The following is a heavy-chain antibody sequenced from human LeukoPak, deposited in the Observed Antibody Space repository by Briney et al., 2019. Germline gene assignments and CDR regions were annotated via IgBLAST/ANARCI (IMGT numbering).Heavy chain of an antibody. D-gene: IGHD6-19*01. V-gene: IGHV3-23*01. CDR3: AKDDLPGIAVAGPYYFDY. CDR1: GFTFSSYA. J-gene: IGHJ4*02. CDR2: ISGSSGST. Sequence: GGSLRLSCAASGFTFSSYAMSWVRQAPGKGLEWVSGISGSSGSTYYADSVKGRFTISRDNSKNTLYLQMNSLRAEDTAVYYCAKDDLPGIAVAGPYYFDYWGQGTLVTVSS.